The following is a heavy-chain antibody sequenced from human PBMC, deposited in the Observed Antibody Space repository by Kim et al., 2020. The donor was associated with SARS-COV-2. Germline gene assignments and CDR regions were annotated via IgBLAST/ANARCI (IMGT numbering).Heavy chain of an antibody. CDR2: TYYRSKWYN. J-gene: IGHJ6*03. CDR1: GDSVSSNSAA. V-gene: IGHV6-1*01. Sequence: SQTLSLSCAISGDSVSSNSAAWNWIRQSPSRGLEWLGRTYYRSKWYNDYAVSVKSRITINPDTSKNQFSLQLNSVTPEDTAVYYCARADSSQGDYYYYMDVWGKGTTVTVSS. D-gene: IGHD6-13*01. CDR3: ARADSSQGDYYYYMDV.